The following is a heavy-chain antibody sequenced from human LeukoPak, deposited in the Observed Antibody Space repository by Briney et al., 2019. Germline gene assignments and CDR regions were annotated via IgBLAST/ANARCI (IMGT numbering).Heavy chain of an antibody. V-gene: IGHV3-7*01. D-gene: IGHD5-12*01. CDR3: ARDLGHTGYDLYDY. Sequence: GGSLRLSCAVSGINFRGYWMAWVRQAPGKGLEWVANMKQDGSEKYYVDSVKGRFTISRDNAKNSLYLEMNSLRVEGTAVYYCARDLGHTGYDLYDYWGQGTLVTVSS. CDR1: GINFRGYW. CDR2: MKQDGSEK. J-gene: IGHJ4*02.